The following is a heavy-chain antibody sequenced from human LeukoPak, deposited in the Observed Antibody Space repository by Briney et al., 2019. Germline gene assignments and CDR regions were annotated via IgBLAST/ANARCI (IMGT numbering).Heavy chain of an antibody. CDR3: ARDQSSGWYPYYYYGMDV. CDR2: ISYDGSNK. D-gene: IGHD6-19*01. J-gene: IGHJ6*02. Sequence: GGSLRLSCAASGFTFSSYGMHWVRQAPGKGLEWVAVISYDGSNKYYADSVKGRFTISRDNSKNTLHLQMNSLRAEDTAVYYCARDQSSGWYPYYYYGMDVWGQGTTVTVSS. V-gene: IGHV3-30*03. CDR1: GFTFSSYG.